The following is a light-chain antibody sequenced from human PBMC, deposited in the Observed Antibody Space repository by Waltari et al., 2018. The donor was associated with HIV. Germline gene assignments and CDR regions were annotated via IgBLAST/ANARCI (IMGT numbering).Light chain of an antibody. CDR3: AAWDDDLSGPV. J-gene: IGLJ2*01. V-gene: IGLV1-44*01. CDR1: YSTIGSRT. CDR2: IHH. Sequence: QSVLTQPPSVSGTPGQRVTIPCSGGYSTIGSRTVSWYQHLPGTAPKLLMHIHHHRPSGVACRFPCSTAGTSASLAISGLQPDDEGDYYCAAWDDDLSGPVFGGGTKLTVL.